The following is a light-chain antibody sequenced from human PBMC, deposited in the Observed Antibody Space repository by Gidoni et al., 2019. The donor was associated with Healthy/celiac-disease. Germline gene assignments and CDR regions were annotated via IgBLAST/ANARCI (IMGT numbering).Light chain of an antibody. CDR3: QQYGSSPVT. CDR1: QSVSSSY. Sequence: EIVLTQSPGTLSLSPGERATLSCRASQSVSSSYLAWYQQKPGQAPRLLIYGASSRATGIPDRVSGSGSGTDFTLTISRLEPEDFAVYYLQQYGSSPVTFGGGTKVEIK. CDR2: GAS. V-gene: IGKV3-20*01. J-gene: IGKJ4*01.